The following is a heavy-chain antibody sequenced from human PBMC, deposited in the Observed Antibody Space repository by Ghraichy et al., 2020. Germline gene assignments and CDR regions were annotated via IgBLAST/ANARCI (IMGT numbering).Heavy chain of an antibody. V-gene: IGHV3-21*01. Sequence: GGSLRLSCAASGLTFSNYNMNWVRQAPGKGLEWVSSISVSGRNTFYADSVKGRFTISRDNAKNSLYLQMNSLRAEDTAVYFCARGFGVVRFYYFYGLEVWGQGTTVTVTS. CDR2: ISVSGRNT. CDR1: GLTFSNYN. D-gene: IGHD3-3*01. CDR3: ARGFGVVRFYYFYGLEV. J-gene: IGHJ6*02.